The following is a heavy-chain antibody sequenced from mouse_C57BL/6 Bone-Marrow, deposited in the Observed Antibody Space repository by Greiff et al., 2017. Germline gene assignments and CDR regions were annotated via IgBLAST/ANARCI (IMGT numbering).Heavy chain of an antibody. V-gene: IGHV5-17*01. CDR3: ARRWLLPYAMDY. D-gene: IGHD2-3*01. Sequence: DVQLVESGGGLVKPGGSLKLSCAASGFTFSDYGMHWVRQAPEKGLEWVAYLSSGSSTIYYADTVKGRFTIYRDNAKNTLFLQMTSLRSEDTAMYYCARRWLLPYAMDYWGQGTSVTVSS. CDR1: GFTFSDYG. CDR2: LSSGSSTI. J-gene: IGHJ4*01.